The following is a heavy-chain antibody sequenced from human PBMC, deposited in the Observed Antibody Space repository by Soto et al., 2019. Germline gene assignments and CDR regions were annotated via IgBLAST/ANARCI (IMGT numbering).Heavy chain of an antibody. Sequence: QITLKESGPTLVRPTQTLTLTCTVSGFSLDTWGVGVGWIRQPPGKAPEWLALIYWDDDKRYSPSLKNRRTITKDTSKNHVVLTVTNMDPVDTVTYYCARALGSWGSYYFDHWGQGTLVTVSS. CDR2: IYWDDDK. D-gene: IGHD3-16*01. CDR3: ARALGSWGSYYFDH. CDR1: GFSLDTWGVG. V-gene: IGHV2-5*02. J-gene: IGHJ4*02.